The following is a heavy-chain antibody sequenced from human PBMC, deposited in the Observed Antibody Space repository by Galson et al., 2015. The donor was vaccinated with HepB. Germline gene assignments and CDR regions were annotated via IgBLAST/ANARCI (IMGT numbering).Heavy chain of an antibody. CDR2: ISYDGSNK. Sequence: SLRLSCAASGFTFSSYAMHWVRQAPGKGLEWVAVISYDGSNKYYADSVKGRFTISRDNSKNTLYLQMNSPRAEDTAVYYCARDRSSSGFAGYWGQGTLVTVSS. CDR3: ARDRSSSGFAGY. V-gene: IGHV3-30-3*01. D-gene: IGHD3-22*01. CDR1: GFTFSSYA. J-gene: IGHJ4*02.